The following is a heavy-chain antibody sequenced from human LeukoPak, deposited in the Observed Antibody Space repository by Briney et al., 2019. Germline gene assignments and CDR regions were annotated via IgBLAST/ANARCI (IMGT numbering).Heavy chain of an antibody. J-gene: IGHJ4*02. Sequence: SETLSLTCAVYGGSFSGYYWSWIRQPPGKGLEWIGEINHSGSTNYNPSLKSRVTISVDTSKNQFSLKLSSVTAANTAVYYCAREDYGDPRGFDYWGQGTLVTVSS. CDR2: INHSGST. CDR3: AREDYGDPRGFDY. CDR1: GGSFSGYY. V-gene: IGHV4-34*01. D-gene: IGHD4-17*01.